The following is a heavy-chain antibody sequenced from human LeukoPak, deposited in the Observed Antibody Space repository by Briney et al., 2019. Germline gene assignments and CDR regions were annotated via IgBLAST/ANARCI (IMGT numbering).Heavy chain of an antibody. D-gene: IGHD2/OR15-2a*01. CDR1: GFSLSRYW. CDR2: IGKDGSGN. V-gene: IGHV3-7*01. J-gene: IGHJ4*02. CDR3: ARDLDFYATDY. Sequence: PRGSLRLSCAASGFSLSRYWMSWVRRAPGKGLEWVANIGKDGSGNHYVDSVKGRFTISRDNAKNSLYLQMNSLRADDTAVYYCARDLDFYATDYWGQGTLVTVSS.